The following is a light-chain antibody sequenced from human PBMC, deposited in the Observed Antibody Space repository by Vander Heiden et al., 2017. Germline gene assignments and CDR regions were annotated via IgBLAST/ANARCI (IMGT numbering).Light chain of an antibody. CDR1: QSINTY. CDR3: HQRSNWPIT. Sequence: EIVLTQSPATLSLSPGERATLSCRASQSINTYLAWYQQKPGQAPRLLIYDAATRATGIPARFSGSGSGTDFTLTISSLQPEDFAVYYCHQRSNWPITFGQGIRLEIK. CDR2: DAA. V-gene: IGKV3-11*01. J-gene: IGKJ5*01.